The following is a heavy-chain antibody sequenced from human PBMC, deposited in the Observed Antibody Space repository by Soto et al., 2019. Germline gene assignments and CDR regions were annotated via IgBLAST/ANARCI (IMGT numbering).Heavy chain of an antibody. V-gene: IGHV2-5*02. D-gene: IGHD6-6*01. Sequence: QITLKESGPTLVKPTQTLTLTCTFSGFSLSTSGVGVGWIRQPPGKALEWLALIYWDDDKRYSPSLKSRLTITKTTSKNQVVLTMTNMDPVDTATYYCAHRQPRARGEYFQHWGQGTLVTVSS. CDR2: IYWDDDK. CDR1: GFSLSTSGVG. CDR3: AHRQPRARGEYFQH. J-gene: IGHJ1*01.